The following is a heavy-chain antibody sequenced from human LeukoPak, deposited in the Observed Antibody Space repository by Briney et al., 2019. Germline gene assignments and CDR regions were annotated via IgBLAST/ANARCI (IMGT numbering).Heavy chain of an antibody. CDR1: GGSISSSSYY. CDR3: ARGVRLAAAGVGHYFDY. Sequence: SETLSLTCTVSGGSISSSSYYWGWIRQPPGKGLEWIVSIYYSGSTYYNPSLKSRVTISVDTSKNQFSLKLSSVTAADTAVYYCARGVRLAAAGVGHYFDYWSQGTLVTVSS. CDR2: IYYSGST. V-gene: IGHV4-39*07. J-gene: IGHJ4*02. D-gene: IGHD6-13*01.